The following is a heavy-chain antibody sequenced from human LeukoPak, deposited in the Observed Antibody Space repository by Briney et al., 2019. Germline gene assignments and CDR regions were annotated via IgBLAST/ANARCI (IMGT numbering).Heavy chain of an antibody. CDR1: GFNFSSYW. J-gene: IGHJ4*02. V-gene: IGHV3-7*01. CDR2: IKQDGSEK. Sequence: PGGSLRLSCAASGFNFSSYWMSWVRQAPGKGLEWVANIKQDGSEKYYVDSVKGRFTISRDNSKNTLYLQMNSLRAEDTAVYYCAKVLQLGEYYFDYWGQGTLVTVSS. CDR3: AKVLQLGEYYFDY. D-gene: IGHD1-1*01.